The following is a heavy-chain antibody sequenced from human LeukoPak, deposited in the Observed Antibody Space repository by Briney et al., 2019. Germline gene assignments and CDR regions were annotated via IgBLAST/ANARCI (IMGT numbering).Heavy chain of an antibody. CDR3: ATNSGYYPSPWDY. V-gene: IGHV4-34*01. J-gene: IGHJ4*02. D-gene: IGHD3-22*01. CDR2: INHSGST. CDR1: GGSFSGYY. Sequence: SETLSLTCAVYGGSFSGYYWSWIRQPPGKGLEWIGEINHSGSTNYNPSLKSRVTISVDTSKNQFSLKLSSVTAADTAVYYCATNSGYYPSPWDYWGPGTLVTVSS.